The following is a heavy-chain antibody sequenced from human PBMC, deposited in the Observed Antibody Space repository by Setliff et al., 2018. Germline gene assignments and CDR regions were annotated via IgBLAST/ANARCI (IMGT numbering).Heavy chain of an antibody. Sequence: PGGSLRLSCSASGFTFSSLWVAWVRQAPGKGLEWVANINQGGSDQFYVESVKGRFTISRGNAKNSLYLQMNSLRVEDTAVYYCARDVFDFRTGQAGPWGQGTLVTVSS. CDR3: ARDVFDFRTGQAGP. V-gene: IGHV3-7*01. J-gene: IGHJ5*02. CDR1: GFTFSSLW. D-gene: IGHD3-3*01. CDR2: INQGGSDQ.